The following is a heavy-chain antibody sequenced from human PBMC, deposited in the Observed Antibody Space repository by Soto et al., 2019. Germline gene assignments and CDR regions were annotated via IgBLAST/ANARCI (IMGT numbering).Heavy chain of an antibody. J-gene: IGHJ4*02. CDR3: AKDNAVTRAFDY. CDR1: GFTFDDYA. V-gene: IGHV3-9*01. D-gene: IGHD4-17*01. Sequence: EVQLVESGGGLVQPGRSLRLSCVASGFTFDDYAMHWVRQAPGKGLEWVSGISWNSGSIGYADSVKGRFTISRDNAKNSLYLQMNSLRAEDTALYYCAKDNAVTRAFDYWGQGTLVTVSS. CDR2: ISWNSGSI.